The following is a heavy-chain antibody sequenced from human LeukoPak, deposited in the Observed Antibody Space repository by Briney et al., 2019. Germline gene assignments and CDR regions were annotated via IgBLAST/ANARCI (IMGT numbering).Heavy chain of an antibody. CDR3: AREWGSGWYIFPNREIFWDY. CDR1: GGSISSSSYY. J-gene: IGHJ4*02. V-gene: IGHV4-39*07. Sequence: RSETLSLTCTVSGGSISSSSYYWGWIRQPPGKGLEWIGSIYYSGSTYYNPSLKSRVTISVDTSKNQFSLKLSSVTAADTAVYYCAREWGSGWYIFPNREIFWDYWGQGTLVTVSS. CDR2: IYYSGST. D-gene: IGHD6-19*01.